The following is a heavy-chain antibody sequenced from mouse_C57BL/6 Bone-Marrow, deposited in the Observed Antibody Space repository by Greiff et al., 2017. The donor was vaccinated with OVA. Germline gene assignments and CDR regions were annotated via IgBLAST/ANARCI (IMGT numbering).Heavy chain of an antibody. V-gene: IGHV1-15*01. CDR3: TREGEFITTVVNFYYYAMDY. CDR2: IDPETGGT. J-gene: IGHJ4*01. D-gene: IGHD1-1*01. CDR1: GYTFTDYE. Sequence: VQLQQSGAELVRPGASVTLSCKASGYTFTDYEMHWVKQTPVHGLEWIGAIDPETGGTAYNQKFKGKAILTADKSSSTAYMELRSLTSEDSAVYYCTREGEFITTVVNFYYYAMDYWGQGTSVTVSS.